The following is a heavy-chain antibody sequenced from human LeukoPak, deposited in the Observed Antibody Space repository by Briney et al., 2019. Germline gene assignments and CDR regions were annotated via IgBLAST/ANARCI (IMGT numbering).Heavy chain of an antibody. Sequence: PSQTLSLTCAVSGGSISSGGYSWSWIRQPPGKGLEWIGYIYHSGSTYYNPSLKSRVTISVDRPKNQFSLKLSSVTAADTAVYYCARDRGGGEFDYWGQGTLVTVSS. CDR2: IYHSGST. CDR1: GGSISSGGYS. CDR3: ARDRGGGEFDY. V-gene: IGHV4-30-2*01. J-gene: IGHJ4*02. D-gene: IGHD2-21*01.